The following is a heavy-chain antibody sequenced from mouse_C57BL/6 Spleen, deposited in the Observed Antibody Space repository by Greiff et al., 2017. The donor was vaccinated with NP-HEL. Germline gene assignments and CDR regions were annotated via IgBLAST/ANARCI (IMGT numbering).Heavy chain of an antibody. CDR2: ISSGGDYI. D-gene: IGHD1-1*01. Sequence: EVMLVESGEGLVKPGGSLKLSCAASGFTFSSYAMSWVRQTPEKRLEWVAYISSGGDYIYYADTVKGRFTISRDNARNTLYLQMSSLKSEDTAMYYCTSTVVPYWYFDVWGTGTTVTVSS. CDR1: GFTFSSYA. J-gene: IGHJ1*03. CDR3: TSTVVPYWYFDV. V-gene: IGHV5-9-1*02.